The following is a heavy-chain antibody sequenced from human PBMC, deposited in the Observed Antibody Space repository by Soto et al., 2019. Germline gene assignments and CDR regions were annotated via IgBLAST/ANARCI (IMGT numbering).Heavy chain of an antibody. CDR1: GGFISRGGYY. D-gene: IGHD2-2*01. Sequence: QVQLQESGPGLVEPSQTLSLTCSVSGGFISRGGYYWSWIRQFPGKGLEWIGYIHYRGSTYYNPSLKSRGSRSVDMSKNQLSLKLPSVTAADTAVYYCARCRDAFGFDSWGQGTLVTVSA. CDR2: IHYRGST. J-gene: IGHJ4*02. V-gene: IGHV4-31*03. CDR3: ARCRDAFGFDS.